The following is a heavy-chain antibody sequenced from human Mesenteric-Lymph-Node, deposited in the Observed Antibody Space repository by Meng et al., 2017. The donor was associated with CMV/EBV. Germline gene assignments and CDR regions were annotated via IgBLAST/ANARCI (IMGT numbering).Heavy chain of an antibody. V-gene: IGHV1-2*02. J-gene: IGHJ3*02. CDR3: AGKSASAGTGAFDI. Sequence: ASVKVSCKASGYTFTGYYMHWVRQAPGQGLEWMGWMNPQSGGTDYPHKFRGRVTMTRDTSISTAYMELTRLTSDDTAIFYCAGKSASAGTGAFDIWGQGTMVTVSS. CDR1: GYTFTGYY. CDR2: MNPQSGGT. D-gene: IGHD6-13*01.